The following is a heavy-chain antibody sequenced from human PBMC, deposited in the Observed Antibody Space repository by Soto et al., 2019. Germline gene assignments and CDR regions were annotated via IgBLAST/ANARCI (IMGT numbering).Heavy chain of an antibody. CDR3: ARTLGYCSRTSCYTMGGFDY. CDR1: GFTFSSYS. Sequence: QVQLVESGGGVVQPGRSLRLSCAASGFTFSSYSMHWVRQAPGKGLEWVAVISYDGNKKYYADSVKGRFTISRDKSKNTLYLQMNSLRAADTAVYYCARTLGYCSRTSCYTMGGFDYWGQGTLVTVSS. D-gene: IGHD2-2*02. CDR2: ISYDGNKK. V-gene: IGHV3-30-3*01. J-gene: IGHJ4*02.